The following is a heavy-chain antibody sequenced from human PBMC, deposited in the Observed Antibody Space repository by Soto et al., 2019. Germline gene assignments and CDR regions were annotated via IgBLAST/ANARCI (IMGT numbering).Heavy chain of an antibody. D-gene: IGHD4-17*01. J-gene: IGHJ5*02. V-gene: IGHV4-31*03. CDR2: IYYSGST. CDR3: ARCHDYGDYRWFDP. Sequence: QVQLQESGPGLVKPSQTLSLTCTVSGGSISSGGYYWSWIRQHPGKGLEWIGYIYYSGSTYYNPSLKSRVTISVDTSKNQFSLKLSAVTAADTAVYYCARCHDYGDYRWFDPWGQGTLVTVSS. CDR1: GGSISSGGYY.